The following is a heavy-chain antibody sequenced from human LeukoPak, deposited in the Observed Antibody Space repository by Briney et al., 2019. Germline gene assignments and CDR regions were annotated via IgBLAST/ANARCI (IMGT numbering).Heavy chain of an antibody. CDR2: INSDGSGT. J-gene: IGHJ4*02. D-gene: IGHD2-8*01. CDR3: ARGEKSWINGFDL. CDR1: GFTVSSNY. Sequence: GGSLRLSCAASGFTVSSNYMNWVRQAPGKGLVWVSRINSDGSGTIYADSVKGRFTISRDNAKNTLDLQMNSLRAEDTAVYYCARGEKSWINGFDLWGQGTLVTVSS. V-gene: IGHV3-74*01.